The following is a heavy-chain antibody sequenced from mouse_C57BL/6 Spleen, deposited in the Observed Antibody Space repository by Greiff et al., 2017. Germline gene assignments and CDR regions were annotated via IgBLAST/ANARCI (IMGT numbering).Heavy chain of an antibody. CDR1: GYTFTSYW. Sequence: QVQLQQPGAEFVKPGASVKLSCKASGYTFTSYWMQWVKQRPGQGLEWIGDIDPSDSYTNYNQKLKGKATLTVDTSSSTAYMQLSSLKSEVSAVYYCAGGDYYGRMDWGQGTLVTVSA. CDR2: IDPSDSYT. D-gene: IGHD1-1*01. CDR3: AGGDYYGRMD. J-gene: IGHJ3*01. V-gene: IGHV1-50*01.